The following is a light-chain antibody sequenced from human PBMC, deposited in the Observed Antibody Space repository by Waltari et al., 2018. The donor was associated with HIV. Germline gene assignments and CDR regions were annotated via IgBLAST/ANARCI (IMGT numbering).Light chain of an antibody. CDR3: SSFTTSQTYV. CDR2: DAT. V-gene: IGLV2-14*03. J-gene: IGLJ1*01. Sequence: HSALTQPASVSGSPGQSISISCSGTGSDIGVYDFVSWYQQHPGRPPKLIIYDATTPPSDVSDRFSASKSGTTASLTITGLQDEDEADYFCSSFTTSQTYVFGSGTRVTVL. CDR1: GSDIGVYDF.